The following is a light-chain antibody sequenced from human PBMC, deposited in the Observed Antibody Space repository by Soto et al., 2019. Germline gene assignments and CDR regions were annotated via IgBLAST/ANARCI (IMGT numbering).Light chain of an antibody. Sequence: EIVLTQSPGTLSLSPGERATLSCRASQSISSSNLAWYQQTPGQAPRLLIYGASSRAAGIPDRFSSSGSGTDLTLTINRLEPEDFAVYYCQQYGGSPLITFGQGTRLEIK. CDR3: QQYGGSPLIT. V-gene: IGKV3-20*01. J-gene: IGKJ5*01. CDR1: QSISSSN. CDR2: GAS.